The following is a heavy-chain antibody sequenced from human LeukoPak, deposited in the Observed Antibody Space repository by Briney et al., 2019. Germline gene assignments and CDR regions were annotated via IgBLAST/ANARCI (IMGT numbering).Heavy chain of an antibody. CDR2: ISASGGTT. D-gene: IGHD1-14*01. CDR1: GFSFSSYA. CDR3: AKDRSGTNSDFDY. Sequence: PGGSLRLSCAASGFSFSSYAMTWVRQAPGKGLEWVSAISASGGTTYYVDSVKGRFTISRVNAKNTLYLQMNSLRAEDTAVYYCAKDRSGTNSDFDYWGQGTLVTVSS. V-gene: IGHV3-23*01. J-gene: IGHJ4*02.